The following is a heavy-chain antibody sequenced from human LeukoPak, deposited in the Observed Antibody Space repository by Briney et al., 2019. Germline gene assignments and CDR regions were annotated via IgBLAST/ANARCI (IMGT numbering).Heavy chain of an antibody. J-gene: IGHJ4*02. CDR2: IYYSGST. Sequence: SQTLSLTCTVSGGSISSGSYYWSWIRQPAGKGLEWIGSIYYSGSTYYNPSLKSRVTISLDTSKNQFSLKLSSVTAADTAVYYCARDLMRGNEGFDYWGQGTLVPVSS. V-gene: IGHV4-61*02. CDR3: ARDLMRGNEGFDY. CDR1: GGSISSGSYY. D-gene: IGHD2-8*01.